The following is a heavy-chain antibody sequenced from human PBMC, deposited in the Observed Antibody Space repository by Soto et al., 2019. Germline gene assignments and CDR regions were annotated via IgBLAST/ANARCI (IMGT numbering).Heavy chain of an antibody. CDR1: GGSFSGYY. J-gene: IGHJ4*02. Sequence: QVHLQQWGAGLLKPSQTLSLTCAVYGGSFSGYYWSWIRQPPGKGLEWIGEINHSGSTNYNPSLASRITISVDTSKNQFSLKLSSVTGADTAVYYCASTYYDFWSGPPWGTQKYYFDFWGQGTLVTVSS. V-gene: IGHV4-34*01. D-gene: IGHD3-3*01. CDR3: ASTYYDFWSGPPWGTQKYYFDF. CDR2: INHSGST.